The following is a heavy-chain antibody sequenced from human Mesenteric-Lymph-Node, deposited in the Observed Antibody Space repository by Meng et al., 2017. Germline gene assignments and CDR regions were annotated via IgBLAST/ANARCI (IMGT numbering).Heavy chain of an antibody. D-gene: IGHD3-16*01. CDR1: GGCISGNNW. CDR3: ARLGGVDPSPPL. V-gene: IGHV4-4*02. CDR2: IYHSGRT. J-gene: IGHJ4*02. Sequence: QGQRQESVPGLVKPSGTLSLTCVVSGGCISGNNWWSWVRQPPGKGLEWIGEIYHSGRTNYNSFLESRVTISVDQSKNQFSLNLYSVTAADTAFYYCARLGGVDPSPPLWGQGTLVTVSS.